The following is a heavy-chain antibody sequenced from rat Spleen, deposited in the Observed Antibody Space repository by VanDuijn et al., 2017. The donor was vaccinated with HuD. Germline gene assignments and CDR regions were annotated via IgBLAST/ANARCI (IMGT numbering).Heavy chain of an antibody. CDR1: GFSLTSYN. CDR2: MWSGGST. V-gene: IGHV2-45*01. J-gene: IGHJ2*01. Sequence: QVQLKESGPGLVQPSETLSLTCTVSGFSLTSYNVHWVRQPPGKGLEWMGVMWSGGSTDYNSALKSRLSISRDTSKNQVFLKMNSLQSEDTNTYYCARDLWEGYFDYWGQGVMVTVSS. CDR3: ARDLWEGYFDY. D-gene: IGHD5-1*01.